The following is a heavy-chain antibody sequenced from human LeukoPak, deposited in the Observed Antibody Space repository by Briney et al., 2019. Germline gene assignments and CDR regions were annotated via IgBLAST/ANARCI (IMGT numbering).Heavy chain of an antibody. Sequence: GGSLRLSCAASGFTFSSYSMNWVRQAPGKGLEWVSSISSSSYIYYADSVKGRFTISRDNAKNSLYLQMNSLRAEDTAVYYCARETLEQWLADDAFDIWGQGTMVTVSS. CDR1: GFTFSSYS. CDR3: ARETLEQWLADDAFDI. J-gene: IGHJ3*02. CDR2: ISSSSYI. V-gene: IGHV3-21*01. D-gene: IGHD6-19*01.